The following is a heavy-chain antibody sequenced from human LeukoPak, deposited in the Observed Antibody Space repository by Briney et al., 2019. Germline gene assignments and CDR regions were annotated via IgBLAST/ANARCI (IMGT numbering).Heavy chain of an antibody. Sequence: GGSLRLSCVASDFTFSFYWMTWVRQAPGKGLEWLANILPDGSQKYYVDSVKGRFTISRDNPENSLYLQINNLKAEDTAVYYCGRLAHNAWYAIDFWGQGALVTVSS. V-gene: IGHV3-7*01. J-gene: IGHJ4*02. CDR1: DFTFSFYW. CDR2: ILPDGSQK. CDR3: GRLAHNAWYAIDF. D-gene: IGHD6-13*01.